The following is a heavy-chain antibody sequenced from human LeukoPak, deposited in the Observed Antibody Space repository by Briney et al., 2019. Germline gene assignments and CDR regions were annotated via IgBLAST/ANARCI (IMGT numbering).Heavy chain of an antibody. CDR1: GYSFTSYW. CDR3: ARGADIVVVPAAIGLFHP. V-gene: IGHV5-51*01. J-gene: IGHJ5*02. Sequence: GESLKISCKGSGYSFTSYWIGWVRQMHGKGLEWMGIIYPGDSDTRYSPSFQGEVTISAAKSISTAYLQWSSLKASDTAMYYCARGADIVVVPAAIGLFHPWGQGTLVTVSS. CDR2: IYPGDSDT. D-gene: IGHD2-2*01.